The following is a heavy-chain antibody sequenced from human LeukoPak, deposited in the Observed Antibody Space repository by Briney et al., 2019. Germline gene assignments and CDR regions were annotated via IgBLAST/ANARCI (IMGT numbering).Heavy chain of an antibody. J-gene: IGHJ4*02. CDR2: IYYSGST. CDR1: GGSISSYY. Sequence: SETLSLTCTVSGGSISSYYWSWIRQPPGKGLEWIGYIYYSGSTNYNPSLKSRVTISVDTSKNQFSLKLSSVTAADTAVYYCARDRSMYCRSTNCYPGDYWGQGTLVTVSS. D-gene: IGHD2-2*01. CDR3: ARDRSMYCRSTNCYPGDY. V-gene: IGHV4-59*01.